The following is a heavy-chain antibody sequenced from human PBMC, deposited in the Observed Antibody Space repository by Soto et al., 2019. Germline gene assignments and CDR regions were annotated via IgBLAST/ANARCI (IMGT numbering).Heavy chain of an antibody. CDR2: ISAYNCNT. V-gene: IGHV1-18*04. CDR3: ARHTAMVSYYYYGMDV. CDR1: GYTFTSYG. D-gene: IGHD5-18*01. Sequence: ASVKVSCKASGYTFTSYGISWVRQAPGQGLEWMGWISAYNCNTNYAQKLQGRVTMTTDTSTSTAYMELRSLRSDDTAVYYCARHTAMVSYYYYGMDVWGQGTTVTVSS. J-gene: IGHJ6*02.